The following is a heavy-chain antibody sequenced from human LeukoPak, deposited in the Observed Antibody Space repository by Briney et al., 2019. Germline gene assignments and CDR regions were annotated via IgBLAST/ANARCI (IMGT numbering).Heavy chain of an antibody. CDR3: ARKVYAASLDY. D-gene: IGHD2-8*01. Sequence: SETLSLTCAIYGGSFSGYYWSWIRQPPGKGLEWIGEINHSGSTNYNPSLKSRVTISVDTSKNQFSLKLSSVTAADTAVYYCARKVYAASLDYWGQGTLVTVSS. V-gene: IGHV4-34*01. CDR2: INHSGST. J-gene: IGHJ4*02. CDR1: GGSFSGYY.